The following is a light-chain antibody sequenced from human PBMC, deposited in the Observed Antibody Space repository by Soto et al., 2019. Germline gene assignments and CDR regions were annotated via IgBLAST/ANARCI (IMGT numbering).Light chain of an antibody. CDR2: DVS. V-gene: IGLV2-11*01. CDR3: CSYAGSYTYV. J-gene: IGLJ1*01. Sequence: QSLLPQPRSVSGSPGQSVTISCTGTSSDVVGYNYVSWYQQHPGKAPKLLIYDVSKRPSGVPDRFSGSKSGNTASLTSSGLKAEDEADYYCCSYAGSYTYVFGTGTKVTVL. CDR1: SSDVVGYNY.